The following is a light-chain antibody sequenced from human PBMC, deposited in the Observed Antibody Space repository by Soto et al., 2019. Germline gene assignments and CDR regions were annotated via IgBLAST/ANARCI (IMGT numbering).Light chain of an antibody. Sequence: EIVVTQSPATLSVSPGERATLSCRASQSVSSNLAWYQQKPGQAPRLLIYGASSRATGIPDRFSGSGSGTDFTLTISRLEPEDFAVYYCQQYGSSPSLTFGGGTKVDIK. CDR1: QSVSSN. V-gene: IGKV3-20*01. J-gene: IGKJ4*01. CDR3: QQYGSSPSLT. CDR2: GAS.